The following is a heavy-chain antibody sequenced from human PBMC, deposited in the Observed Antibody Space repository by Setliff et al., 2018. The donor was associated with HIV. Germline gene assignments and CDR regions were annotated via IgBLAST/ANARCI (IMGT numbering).Heavy chain of an antibody. CDR2: LYSSGRT. CDR3: ARTSGSDRLNWFDP. Sequence: SETLSLTCSVSGASISSSSNSWGWIRQPPGKGLEWIGSLYSSGRTYYKSSLKSRVNISVDASRNQFSLRLRSVTAADTAVYYCARTSGSDRLNWFDPWGQGTLVTVSS. CDR1: GASISSSSNS. D-gene: IGHD3-10*01. J-gene: IGHJ5*02. V-gene: IGHV4-39*07.